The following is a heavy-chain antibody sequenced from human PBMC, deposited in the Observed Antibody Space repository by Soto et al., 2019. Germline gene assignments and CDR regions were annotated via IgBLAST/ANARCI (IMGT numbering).Heavy chain of an antibody. D-gene: IGHD2-8*02. J-gene: IGHJ4*02. CDR1: GGSFSGYY. CDR3: ARDKITGLFDY. Sequence: QVQLQQWGAGLLKPSETLSLTCAVYGGSFSGYYWTWIRQPPGTGLEWIGEINHSGSTNYNPSLKXXVTISVDADKNQFSLQLTSVTAADTAVYYCARDKITGLFDYWGQGTLVTVSS. V-gene: IGHV4-34*01. CDR2: INHSGST.